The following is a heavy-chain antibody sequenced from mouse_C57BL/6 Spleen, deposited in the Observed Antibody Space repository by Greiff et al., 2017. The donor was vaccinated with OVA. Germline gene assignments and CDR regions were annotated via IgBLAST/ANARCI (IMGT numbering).Heavy chain of an antibody. Sequence: EVQLQESGPELVKPGASVKMSCKASGYTFTDYNMHWVKQSHGKSLEWIGYINPNNGGTSYNQKFKGKATLTVNKSSSTAYMELRSLTSEDSAVYYCARSYYSNYNYAMDYWGQGTSVTVSS. V-gene: IGHV1-22*01. CDR1: GYTFTDYN. CDR2: INPNNGGT. J-gene: IGHJ4*01. D-gene: IGHD2-5*01. CDR3: ARSYYSNYNYAMDY.